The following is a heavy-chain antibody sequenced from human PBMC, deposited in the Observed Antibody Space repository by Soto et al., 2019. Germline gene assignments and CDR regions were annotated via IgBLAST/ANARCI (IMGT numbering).Heavy chain of an antibody. Sequence: PGGSLRLSCAASGFSFSSYGMHWVRQAPGKGLEWVAVFLSDGSNKYYADSVKGRFTISRDNSKHTLYLQMNSLRAEDTAVYYCAGGFGVVIFYWGQGTLVTVSS. J-gene: IGHJ4*02. V-gene: IGHV3-30*03. CDR2: FLSDGSNK. D-gene: IGHD3-3*01. CDR3: AGGFGVVIFY. CDR1: GFSFSSYG.